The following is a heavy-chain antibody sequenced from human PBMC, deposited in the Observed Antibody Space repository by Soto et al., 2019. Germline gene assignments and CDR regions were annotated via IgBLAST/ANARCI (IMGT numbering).Heavy chain of an antibody. D-gene: IGHD6-25*01. Sequence: VESLKISCQGSGYTFSSYWMAWVRKMPGKGVKWMGIIFPRDFDTRYRPSFQGHVSISVDKSTYTVYRQWTSLRASDTAMYYCARGYNGGWTIHPYYLDFLCPGTLVTASS. J-gene: IGHJ4*02. V-gene: IGHV5-51*01. CDR2: IFPRDFDT. CDR1: GYTFSSYW. CDR3: ARGYNGGWTIHPYYLDF.